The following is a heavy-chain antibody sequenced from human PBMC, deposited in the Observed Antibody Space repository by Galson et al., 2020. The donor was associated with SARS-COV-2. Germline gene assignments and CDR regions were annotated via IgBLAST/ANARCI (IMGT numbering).Heavy chain of an antibody. CDR2: IYYSGSN. V-gene: IGHV4-39*07. CDR1: GGSISSSSYY. Sequence: SETLSLTCTVSGGSISSSSYYWGWIRQPPGRGLEWIGNIYYSGSNYYNPSLQSRVTISVDTSKNQFSLKLSSVTAADTAVYYCARHASGYYYDSSFDYWGQGTLVTVSS. D-gene: IGHD3-22*01. CDR3: ARHASGYYYDSSFDY. J-gene: IGHJ4*02.